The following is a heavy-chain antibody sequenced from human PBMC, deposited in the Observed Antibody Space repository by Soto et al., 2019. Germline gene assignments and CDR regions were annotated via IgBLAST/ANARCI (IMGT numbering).Heavy chain of an antibody. CDR3: TRDLNHGCGP. J-gene: IGHJ5*02. CDR1: GFTFSDYW. CDR2: MNPDGSEQ. Sequence: EVHLVESGGALVQPGGSLRLSCAASGFTFSDYWMTWVRQTPGKGLEGVANMNPDGSEQYYLDSVKGRFTISRDNAKNSLYLQMNNLRGEDTAVYYCTRDLNHGCGPWGQGTQVIVSS. D-gene: IGHD2-21*01. V-gene: IGHV3-7*04.